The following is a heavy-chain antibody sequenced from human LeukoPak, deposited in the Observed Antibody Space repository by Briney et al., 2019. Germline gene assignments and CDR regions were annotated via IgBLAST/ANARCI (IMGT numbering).Heavy chain of an antibody. D-gene: IGHD3-3*01. J-gene: IGHJ6*02. Sequence: ASVKVSCKASGYTFTSYDINWVRQATGQGLEWMGWINPNSGNTGYAQKFQGRVTMTRNTSISTAYMELSSLRSEDTAVYYCARFAVLRFLEWLPVLRGMDVWGQGTTVTVS. V-gene: IGHV1-8*01. CDR2: INPNSGNT. CDR3: ARFAVLRFLEWLPVLRGMDV. CDR1: GYTFTSYD.